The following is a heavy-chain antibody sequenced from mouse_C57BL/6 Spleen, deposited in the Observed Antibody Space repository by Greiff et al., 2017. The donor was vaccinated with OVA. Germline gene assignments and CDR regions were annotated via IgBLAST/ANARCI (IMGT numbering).Heavy chain of an antibody. V-gene: IGHV1-22*01. CDR2: INPNNGGT. D-gene: IGHD3-2*02. Sequence: VQLQQSGPELVKPGASVKMSCKASGYTFTDYNLHWVKQSHGKSLEWIGYINPNNGGTSYNQKFKGKATLTVNKSSSTAYMELRSLTSEDSAVYYCARGGQLRPYSSMDYWGQGTSVTVSS. CDR3: ARGGQLRPYSSMDY. J-gene: IGHJ4*01. CDR1: GYTFTDYN.